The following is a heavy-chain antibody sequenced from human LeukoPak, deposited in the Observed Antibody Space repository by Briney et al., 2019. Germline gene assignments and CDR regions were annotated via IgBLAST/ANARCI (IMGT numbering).Heavy chain of an antibody. CDR3: AGGIAARPRIFDY. CDR1: GFTVSSNY. Sequence: GGSLRLSCAASGFTVSSNYMSWVRQAPGEGLEWVSVIYSGGSTYYADSVKGRFTISRDNSKNTLYLQMNSLRAEDTAVYYCAGGIAARPRIFDYWGQGTLVTVSS. CDR2: IYSGGST. D-gene: IGHD6-6*01. V-gene: IGHV3-66*02. J-gene: IGHJ4*02.